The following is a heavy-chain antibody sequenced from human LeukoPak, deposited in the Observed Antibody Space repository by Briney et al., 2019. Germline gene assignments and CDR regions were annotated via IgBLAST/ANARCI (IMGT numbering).Heavy chain of an antibody. V-gene: IGHV1-18*01. CDR1: GYTFTNFG. Sequence: ASVKVSCKSSGYTFTNFGINWVRQAPGQGLEWMGWISVYNGNTNYAQKLQGRVTMTTDTSTSTAYMELRSLRSDDTAVYYCARDRSIGSRGLDYWGQGTLVTVSS. CDR2: ISVYNGNT. J-gene: IGHJ4*02. CDR3: ARDRSIGSRGLDY. D-gene: IGHD6-19*01.